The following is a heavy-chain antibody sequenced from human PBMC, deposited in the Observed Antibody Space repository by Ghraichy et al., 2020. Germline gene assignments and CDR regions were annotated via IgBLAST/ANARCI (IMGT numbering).Heavy chain of an antibody. V-gene: IGHV3-21*01. CDR2: ISSSSSYI. CDR3: ARVRGDSLINVYYYYGMDV. D-gene: IGHD3-16*01. J-gene: IGHJ6*02. CDR1: GFTFSSYS. Sequence: GGSLRLSCAASGFTFSSYSMNWVRQAPGKGLEWVSSISSSSSYIYYADSVKGRFTISRDNAKNSLYLQMNSLRAEDTAVYYCARVRGDSLINVYYYYGMDVWGQGTTVTVSS.